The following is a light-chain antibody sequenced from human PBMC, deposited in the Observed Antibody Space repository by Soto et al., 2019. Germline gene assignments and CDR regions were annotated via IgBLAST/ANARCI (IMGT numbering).Light chain of an antibody. J-gene: IGLJ1*01. CDR2: EVS. CDR1: SSDVDGYNY. CDR3: SSYTSSNTLYV. V-gene: IGLV2-14*01. Sequence: QSALTQPASVSGSPGQSITISCTGTSSDVDGYNYVSWYQQHPGKAPKLMIYEVSTRPSGVSNRFSGSKSGNTASLTISGLQAEDEADYYCSSYTSSNTLYVFGTGTKLAVL.